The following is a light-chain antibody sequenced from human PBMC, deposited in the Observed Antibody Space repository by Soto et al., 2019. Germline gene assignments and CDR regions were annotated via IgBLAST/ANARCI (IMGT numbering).Light chain of an antibody. J-gene: IGKJ1*01. V-gene: IGKV3-20*01. CDR2: GAS. Sequence: EIVLTQSPGTLSSSPGERATLSCRASQSVSSNYLAWYQQKSGQAPRLLIYGASSRATGIPDRFSGSGSGTDFTLTISRLEPEDFAVYYCQQYHRSPRTFGQGTKV. CDR1: QSVSSNY. CDR3: QQYHRSPRT.